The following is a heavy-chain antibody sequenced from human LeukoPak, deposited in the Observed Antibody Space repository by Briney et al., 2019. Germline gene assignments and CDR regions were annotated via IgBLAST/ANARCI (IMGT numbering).Heavy chain of an antibody. Sequence: GASVKVSCKASGYTFTSCGISWVRQAPGQGLEWMGWISAYNGNTNYAQKLQGRVTMTTDTSTSTAYMELRSLRSEDMAVYYCARDRDSVVPSMWFDPWGQGTLVTVSS. CDR1: GYTFTSCG. CDR2: ISAYNGNT. V-gene: IGHV1-18*03. D-gene: IGHD4-23*01. CDR3: ARDRDSVVPSMWFDP. J-gene: IGHJ5*02.